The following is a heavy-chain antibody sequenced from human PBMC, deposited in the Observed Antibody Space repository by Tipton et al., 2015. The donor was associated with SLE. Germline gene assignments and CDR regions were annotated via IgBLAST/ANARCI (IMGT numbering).Heavy chain of an antibody. CDR3: ARGRVTSDY. CDR1: GGSLSGSY. CDR2: IYYTGST. Sequence: TLSLTCAVYGGSLSGSYWSWIRQPAGKGLEWIGHIYYTGSTNYNPSLKSRVTISVDTSKNQFSLKLSSVTAADTAVYYCARGRVTSDYWGQGTLVTVSS. V-gene: IGHV4-59*12. D-gene: IGHD2-21*02. J-gene: IGHJ4*02.